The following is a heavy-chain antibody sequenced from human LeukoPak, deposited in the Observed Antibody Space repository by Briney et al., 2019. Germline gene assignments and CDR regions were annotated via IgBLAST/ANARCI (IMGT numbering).Heavy chain of an antibody. CDR2: IYPGDSDT. CDR1: GYRFTSYW. CDR3: ARLPKDIVVVVAATH. J-gene: IGHJ4*02. D-gene: IGHD2-15*01. Sequence: GASLKISCKGSGYRFTSYWIGWVRQMPGKGLEWMGIIYPGDSDTRYSPSFQGQVTISADRSISTAYLQWSSLKASDTAMYYCARLPKDIVVVVAATHWGQGTLVTVSS. V-gene: IGHV5-51*01.